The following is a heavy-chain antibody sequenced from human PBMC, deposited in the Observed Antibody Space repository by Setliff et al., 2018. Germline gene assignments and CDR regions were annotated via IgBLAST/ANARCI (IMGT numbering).Heavy chain of an antibody. J-gene: IGHJ4*01. CDR2: ILFSGDT. D-gene: IGHD3-9*01. Sequence: KTSETLSLTCAVSGYSISSGFSWVWIRQSPGKGLEWIGRILFSGDTYYNPSLNSRVTISADTSKNQFSLNLSSVTAADTAVYYCARERYFDWFFEDWGHGTLVTVSS. CDR1: GYSISSGFS. V-gene: IGHV4-38-2*02. CDR3: ARERYFDWFFED.